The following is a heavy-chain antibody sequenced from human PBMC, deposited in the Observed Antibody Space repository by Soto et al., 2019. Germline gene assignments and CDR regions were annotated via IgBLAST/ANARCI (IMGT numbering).Heavy chain of an antibody. D-gene: IGHD3-9*01. CDR2: IYSGGST. CDR3: ASGHYDILTGYQAHY. Sequence: GGSLRLSCASSGFTVSSNYMSWVRQAPGKGLEWVSVIYSGGSTYYADSVKGRFTISRDNSKNTLYLQMNSLRAEDTAVYYCASGHYDILTGYQAHYWGQGTLVTVS. V-gene: IGHV3-53*01. CDR1: GFTVSSNY. J-gene: IGHJ4*02.